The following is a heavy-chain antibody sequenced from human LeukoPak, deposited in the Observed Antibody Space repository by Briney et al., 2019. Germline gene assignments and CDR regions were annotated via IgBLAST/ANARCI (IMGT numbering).Heavy chain of an antibody. D-gene: IGHD3-3*01. CDR2: IIPIFGTA. CDR1: GGTFSSYA. J-gene: IGHJ6*03. CDR3: ASKGQDDFWSGSPFYYYYYMDV. V-gene: IGHV1-69*13. Sequence: GASVKVSCKASGGTFSSYAISWVRQAPGQGLEWMGGIIPIFGTANYAQKFQGRVTITADESTSTAYMELSSLRSEDTAVYYCASKGQDDFWSGSPFYYYYYMDVWGKGTTVTVSS.